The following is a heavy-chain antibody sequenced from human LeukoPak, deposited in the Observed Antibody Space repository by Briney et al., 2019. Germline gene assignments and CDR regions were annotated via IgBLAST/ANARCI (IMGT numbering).Heavy chain of an antibody. V-gene: IGHV3-21*01. CDR1: GFTFSTYS. J-gene: IGHJ6*02. CDR2: ISSSSSYI. D-gene: IGHD2-2*01. CDR3: ARQRYCSSTSRYSYYAMDV. Sequence: GGSLRLSCAASGFTFSTYSMTWVRQAPGEGLEWVSSISSSSSYIHYADSVKGRFTISRDNAKNSLFLQMNSLRAEDTAVYYCARQRYCSSTSRYSYYAMDVWGQGTTVTVSS.